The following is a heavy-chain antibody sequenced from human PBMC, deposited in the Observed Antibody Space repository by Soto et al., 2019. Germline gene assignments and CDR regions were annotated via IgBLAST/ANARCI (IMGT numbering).Heavy chain of an antibody. V-gene: IGHV3-21*06. D-gene: IGHD5-18*01. CDR2: ITSSSTYI. J-gene: IGHJ4*02. CDR1: GFTFSSYS. Sequence: GGSLRLSCVASGFTFSSYSMSWVRQAPGQGLEWVSSITSSSTYIYYTRSVEGRFTISRDDAKNSLHLQMNSLRAEDTAVYYCARDLLEGYGHARQPDYWGQGTLVTVSS. CDR3: ARDLLEGYGHARQPDY.